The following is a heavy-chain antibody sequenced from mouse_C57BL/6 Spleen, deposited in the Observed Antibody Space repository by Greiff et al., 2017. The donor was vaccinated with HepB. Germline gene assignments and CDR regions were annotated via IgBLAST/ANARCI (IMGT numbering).Heavy chain of an antibody. J-gene: IGHJ1*03. Sequence: QVQLKQPGAELVRPGSSVKLSCKASGYTFTSYWMDWVKQRPGQGLEWIGNIYPSDSETHYNQKFKDKATLTVDKSSSTAYMQISSLPSEDSAVYYCARRETGYWYFDVWGTGTTVTVSS. CDR3: ARRETGYWYFDV. CDR2: IYPSDSET. V-gene: IGHV1-61*01. CDR1: GYTFTSYW. D-gene: IGHD4-1*01.